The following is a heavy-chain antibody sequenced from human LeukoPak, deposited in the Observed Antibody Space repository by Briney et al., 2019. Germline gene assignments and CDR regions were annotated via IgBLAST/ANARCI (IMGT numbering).Heavy chain of an antibody. Sequence: SETLSLTCAVYGGSFSGYYWSWIRQPPGKGLEWIGEINHSGSTNYNPSLKSRVTISVDTSKNQFSLKLSSVTAADTAVYYCASVVRYCSGGSCYSGLYYFDYWGQGTLVTVSS. CDR1: GGSFSGYY. CDR3: ASVVRYCSGGSCYSGLYYFDY. V-gene: IGHV4-34*01. D-gene: IGHD2-15*01. CDR2: INHSGST. J-gene: IGHJ4*02.